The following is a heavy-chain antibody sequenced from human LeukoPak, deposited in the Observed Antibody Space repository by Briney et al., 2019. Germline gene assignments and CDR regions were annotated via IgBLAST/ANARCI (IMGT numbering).Heavy chain of an antibody. Sequence: SETLSLTCTVSGGSISSYYWSWVRQPPGKGLEWIGYIYYSGSTNCNPSLKSRVTVSVDTSKNQFSLKLSSVTAADTAVHYCARVQSLSPVVHRYYYMDVWGKGTTVTVSS. CDR3: ARVQSLSPVVHRYYYMDV. D-gene: IGHD4-23*01. CDR2: IYYSGST. J-gene: IGHJ6*03. V-gene: IGHV4-59*01. CDR1: GGSISSYY.